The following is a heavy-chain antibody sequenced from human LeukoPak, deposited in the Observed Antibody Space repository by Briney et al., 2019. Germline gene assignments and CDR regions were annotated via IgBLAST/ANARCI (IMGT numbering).Heavy chain of an antibody. D-gene: IGHD6-19*01. CDR3: AKVAGRWLAYFDY. V-gene: IGHV3-53*01. J-gene: IGHJ4*02. CDR1: GFTVSSNY. CDR2: IYSGGST. Sequence: GGSPRLSCAASGFTVSSNYMSWVRQAPGKGLEWVSVIYSGGSTYYADSVKGRFTISRDNSKNTLYLQMNSLRAEDTAVYYCAKVAGRWLAYFDYWGQGTLVTVSS.